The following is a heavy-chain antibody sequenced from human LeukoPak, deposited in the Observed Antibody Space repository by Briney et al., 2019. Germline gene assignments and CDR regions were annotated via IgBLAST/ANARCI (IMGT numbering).Heavy chain of an antibody. CDR1: GGSTSGRY. D-gene: IGHD3-22*01. Sequence: SETLSLTCTVSGGSTSGRYWTWIRQPPGKGLEWIGCIHYDGRTNYNPSFKSRVIISLDTSNNQFSLNLKSVTAADTAAYYCARLVNYGYSDYWGQGTLVTVSS. CDR2: IHYDGRT. V-gene: IGHV4-59*11. J-gene: IGHJ4*02. CDR3: ARLVNYGYSDY.